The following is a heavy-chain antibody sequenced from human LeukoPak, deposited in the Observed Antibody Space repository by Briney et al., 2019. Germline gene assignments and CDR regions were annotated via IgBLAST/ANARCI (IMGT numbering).Heavy chain of an antibody. CDR1: GGSISSGGYS. D-gene: IGHD1-26*01. Sequence: SETLSLTCAVSGGSISSGGYSWSWIRQPPGKGLEWIGYIYYSGSTYYNPSLKSRATISVDTSKNQSSLKLSSVTAADTAVYYCARDGRYYYAFDIWGQGTMVTVSS. CDR2: IYYSGST. J-gene: IGHJ3*02. V-gene: IGHV4-30-4*07. CDR3: ARDGRYYYAFDI.